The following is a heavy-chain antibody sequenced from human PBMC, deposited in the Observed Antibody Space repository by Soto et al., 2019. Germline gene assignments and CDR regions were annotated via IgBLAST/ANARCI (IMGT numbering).Heavy chain of an antibody. CDR1: GFTFSSYC. V-gene: IGHV3-74*01. D-gene: IGHD3-9*01. CDR2: INSDGSST. CDR3: VRDNDILTGYFY. J-gene: IGHJ4*02. Sequence: EVQLVESGGGLVQPGGSLRLSCAASGFTFSSYCLHWVRQAPGKGLVWVSRINSDGSSTSYAASVKGRFTISRDHAKNTLYLQINSLRAEDTAFYYCVRDNDILTGYFYWGQGTLVTVSS.